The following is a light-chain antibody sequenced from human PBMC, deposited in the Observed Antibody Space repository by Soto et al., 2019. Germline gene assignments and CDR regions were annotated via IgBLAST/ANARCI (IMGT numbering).Light chain of an antibody. Sequence: VLTQSPGTLSLSPGERATLSCRASQSVSSSYLAWYQQKPGQAPRLLIYGASSRATGIPDRFSGSGSGTDFTLTISSLQSEDFAVYYCQQYNNWPRTFGQGTKVDIK. CDR2: GAS. CDR3: QQYNNWPRT. V-gene: IGKV3-20*01. CDR1: QSVSSSY. J-gene: IGKJ1*01.